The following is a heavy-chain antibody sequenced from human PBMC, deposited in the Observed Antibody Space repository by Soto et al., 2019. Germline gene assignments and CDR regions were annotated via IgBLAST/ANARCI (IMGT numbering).Heavy chain of an antibody. CDR3: ANNNYDSSGYFNS. D-gene: IGHD3-22*01. CDR1: GFTFSNFG. CDR2: IWYDGSNK. Sequence: GGSLRLSCAASGFTFSNFGMHWVRQAPGKGLEWVAVIWYDGSNKYYADSVKGRFTISRDNSKNTLYLQMNSLRAEDTAVYYCANNNYDSSGYFNSWGQGTLVTVSS. V-gene: IGHV3-33*06. J-gene: IGHJ4*02.